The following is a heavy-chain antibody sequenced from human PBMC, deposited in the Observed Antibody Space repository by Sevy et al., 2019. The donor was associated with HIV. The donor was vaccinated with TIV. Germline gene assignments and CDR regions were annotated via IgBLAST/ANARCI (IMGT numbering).Heavy chain of an antibody. D-gene: IGHD6-13*01. V-gene: IGHV3-23*01. CDR1: GFTFSSYA. J-gene: IGHJ4*02. CDR2: ISGSGGSP. Sequence: GGSLRLSCVASGFTFSSYAMNWVRQAPGKGLEWVSSISGSGGSPYYADSVKGRFTISRDNSKNTLYLQMNSLRAEDTAVYYCATRIAAAATPFDYWGQGTLVTVSS. CDR3: ATRIAAAATPFDY.